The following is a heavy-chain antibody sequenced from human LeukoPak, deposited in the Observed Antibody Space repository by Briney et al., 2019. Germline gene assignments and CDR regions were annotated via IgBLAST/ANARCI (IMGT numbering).Heavy chain of an antibody. CDR3: ATNIDYGDYRAFDI. V-gene: IGHV1-24*01. CDR1: GYTLTELS. D-gene: IGHD4-17*01. CDR2: FDPEDGET. J-gene: IGHJ3*02. Sequence: ASVKVSCKVSGYTLTELSMHWVRHAPGKGLEWMGGFDPEDGETIYAQKFQGRVTMTEDTSTDTAYMELSSLRSEDTAVYYCATNIDYGDYRAFDIWGQGTMVTVSS.